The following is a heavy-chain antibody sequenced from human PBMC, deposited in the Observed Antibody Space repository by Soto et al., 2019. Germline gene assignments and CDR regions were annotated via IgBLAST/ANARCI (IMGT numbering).Heavy chain of an antibody. D-gene: IGHD6-13*01. CDR1: GYTFTSYD. Sequence: QVQLVQSGAEVKKPGASVKVSCKASGYTFTSYDINWVRQATGQVLEWMGWMHPNRGNTGYAQKFQGRVTMTRNTSIRTAYMELSSLRSEDTAGYYCARGRGSSWYWYYYWGQGTLVTVSS. CDR2: MHPNRGNT. CDR3: ARGRGSSWYWYYY. V-gene: IGHV1-8*01. J-gene: IGHJ4*02.